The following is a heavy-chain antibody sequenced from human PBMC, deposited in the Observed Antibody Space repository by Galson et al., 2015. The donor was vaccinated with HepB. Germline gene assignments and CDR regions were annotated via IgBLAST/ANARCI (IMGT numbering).Heavy chain of an antibody. CDR3: TLRFLEWLPPGS. CDR2: INHSGST. J-gene: IGHJ5*02. V-gene: IGHV4-34*01. Sequence: SETLSLTCAVYGGSFSGSYWSWIRQPPGKGLEWIGEINHSGSTNYNPSLKSRVTMSVDTSKNQFSLKLSSVTAADTAVYYCTLRFLEWLPPGSWGQGTLVTVSS. D-gene: IGHD3-3*01. CDR1: GGSFSGSY.